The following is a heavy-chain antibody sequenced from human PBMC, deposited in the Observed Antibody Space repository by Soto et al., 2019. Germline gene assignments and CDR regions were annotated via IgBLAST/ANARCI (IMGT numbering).Heavy chain of an antibody. Sequence: SETLSLTCTVSGGSISSYYWSWIRQPAGKGLEWIGRIYTSGSTNHNPSLKSRVTMSVDTSKNQFSLKLSSVTAADTAVYYCARVGKLELQGGAFDIWGQGTMVTVSS. CDR2: IYTSGST. CDR1: GGSISSYY. D-gene: IGHD1-7*01. J-gene: IGHJ3*02. CDR3: ARVGKLELQGGAFDI. V-gene: IGHV4-4*07.